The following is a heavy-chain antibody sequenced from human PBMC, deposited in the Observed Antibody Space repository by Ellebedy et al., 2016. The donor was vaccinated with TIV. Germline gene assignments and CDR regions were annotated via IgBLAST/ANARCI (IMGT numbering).Heavy chain of an antibody. CDR1: GFTFSLNW. Sequence: GESLKISCAASGFTFSLNWMYWVRQAPGKGLEWVANIKEDGSEEYYVDSVKGRFTISRDNSKNTLYLQMSSLSDEDTAVYSCAREGYSSSRGYNWFDPWGQGTLVTVSS. CDR3: AREGYSSSRGYNWFDP. D-gene: IGHD6-6*01. J-gene: IGHJ5*02. CDR2: IKEDGSEE. V-gene: IGHV3-7*01.